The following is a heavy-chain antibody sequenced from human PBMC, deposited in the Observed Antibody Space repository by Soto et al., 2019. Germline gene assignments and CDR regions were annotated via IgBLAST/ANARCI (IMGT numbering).Heavy chain of an antibody. D-gene: IGHD5-12*01. Sequence: EVQLLESGGGLVQPGGSLRLSCAASGFTFSSYAMSWFRQAPGKGLEWVSAISGSGGSTYYADSVKGRFTISRDNSKNTLYLQMNSLRAEDTAVYYCAKVPRYSGYATLFDYWGQGTLVTVSS. V-gene: IGHV3-23*01. CDR1: GFTFSSYA. J-gene: IGHJ4*02. CDR3: AKVPRYSGYATLFDY. CDR2: ISGSGGST.